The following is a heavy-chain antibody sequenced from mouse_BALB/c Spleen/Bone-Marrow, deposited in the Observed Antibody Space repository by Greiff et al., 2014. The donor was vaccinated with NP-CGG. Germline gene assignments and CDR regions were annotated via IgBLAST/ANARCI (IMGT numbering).Heavy chain of an antibody. CDR1: GYRFNSYW. V-gene: IGHV1-9*01. Sequence: VMLVESGADLMKPGASVKISCKATGYRFNSYWIEWVKQRPGHGLEWIGEILPGSGSTNFNEKFKGKATFTAYTSSNTAYMQISSLTSEDSAVYYCARLGIRSFDYWGQGTTLTVPS. CDR3: ARLGIRSFDY. J-gene: IGHJ2*01. D-gene: IGHD3-1*01. CDR2: ILPGSGST.